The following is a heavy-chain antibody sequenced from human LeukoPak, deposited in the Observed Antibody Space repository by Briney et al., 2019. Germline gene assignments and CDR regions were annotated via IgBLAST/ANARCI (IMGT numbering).Heavy chain of an antibody. D-gene: IGHD4-17*01. CDR2: IYSGGST. Sequence: VGSLRLSCEASGFTVSSNYMSWVRQAPGKGLEWVSVIYSGGSTYYADSVKGRFTISRDNSKNTLYLQMNSLRAEDTAVYYCARLRQRSWFDPWGQGTLVTVSS. J-gene: IGHJ5*02. V-gene: IGHV3-66*02. CDR1: GFTVSSNY. CDR3: ARLRQRSWFDP.